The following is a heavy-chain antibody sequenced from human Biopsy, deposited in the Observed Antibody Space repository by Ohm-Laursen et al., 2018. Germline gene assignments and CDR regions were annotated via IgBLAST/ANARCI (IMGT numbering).Heavy chain of an antibody. D-gene: IGHD3-22*01. CDR3: ARDRGYYSDRTVPGYFDL. J-gene: IGHJ2*01. Sequence: SETLSLTCTVSGDSISNYYWSWIRQPPGKGLEWIGYVYYTGSTDYNPSLQSRVTISVDTSKNHFSLRLRSVTPADTAIYYCARDRGYYSDRTVPGYFDLWGRGTLVTVSS. CDR2: VYYTGST. V-gene: IGHV4-59*01. CDR1: GDSISNYY.